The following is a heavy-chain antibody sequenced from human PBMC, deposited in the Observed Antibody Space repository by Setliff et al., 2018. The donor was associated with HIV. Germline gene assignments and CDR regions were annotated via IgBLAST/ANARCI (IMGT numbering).Heavy chain of an antibody. CDR2: ISYDGSNQ. CDR1: GFPFSSYW. CDR3: AKDLGAVAGFYYFDY. J-gene: IGHJ4*02. D-gene: IGHD6-19*01. Sequence: PGGSLRLSCAASGFPFSSYWMSWVRQAPGKGLEWVAVISYDGSNQYYADSVKGRFTISRDNSKNTLFLQMNSLRAEDTAVYYCAKDLGAVAGFYYFDYWGQGTLVTVSS. V-gene: IGHV3-30*18.